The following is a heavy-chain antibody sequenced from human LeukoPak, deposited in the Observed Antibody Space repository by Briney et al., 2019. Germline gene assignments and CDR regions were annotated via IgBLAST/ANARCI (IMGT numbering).Heavy chain of an antibody. CDR1: GYSFTSYW. D-gene: IGHD2-15*01. Sequence: GESLKISCKGSGYSFTSYWIGWVRQMPGKGLEWMGIIYPGDSDTRYSPSFQGQVTISADKSISTPYLQWSSLKASDTAMYYCARSPDCSGGSCYSYWFDPWGQGTLVTVSS. CDR2: IYPGDSDT. V-gene: IGHV5-51*01. J-gene: IGHJ5*02. CDR3: ARSPDCSGGSCYSYWFDP.